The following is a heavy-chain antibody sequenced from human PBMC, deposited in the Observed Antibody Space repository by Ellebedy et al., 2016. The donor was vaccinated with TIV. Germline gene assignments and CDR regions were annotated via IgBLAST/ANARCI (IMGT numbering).Heavy chain of an antibody. CDR2: IKQDGSEK. Sequence: GGSLRLSCAASGFTFSSYEMNWVRQAPGKGLEWVANIKQDGSEKYYVDSVKGRFTISRDNAKNSLYLQMNSLRAEDTAVYYCARDVIKRYCSSTSCPGGFDYWGQGTLVTVSS. CDR1: GFTFSSYE. V-gene: IGHV3-7*03. J-gene: IGHJ4*02. CDR3: ARDVIKRYCSSTSCPGGFDY. D-gene: IGHD2-2*01.